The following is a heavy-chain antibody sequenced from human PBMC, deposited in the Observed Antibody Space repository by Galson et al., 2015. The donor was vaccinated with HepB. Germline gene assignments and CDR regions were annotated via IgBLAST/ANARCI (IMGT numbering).Heavy chain of an antibody. V-gene: IGHV1-69*06. CDR1: GGTFSSYA. CDR3: ATRGYCSGGSCDLDFDY. D-gene: IGHD2-15*01. Sequence: SVKVSCKASGGTFSSYAISWVRQAPGQGLGWMEGIIPIFGTANYAQKFQGRVTITADKSTSTAYMELSSLRSEDTAVYYCATRGYCSGGSCDLDFDYWGQGTLVTVSS. CDR2: IIPIFGTA. J-gene: IGHJ4*02.